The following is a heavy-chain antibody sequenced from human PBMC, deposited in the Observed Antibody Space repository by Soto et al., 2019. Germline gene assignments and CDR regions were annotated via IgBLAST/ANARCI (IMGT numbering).Heavy chain of an antibody. CDR3: ATGASYRSSTACLYWYLDP. Sequence: QVQLQESGPGLVKPSGTLSLTCAVSSGSISTNNWWSWVRQPPGKGLEWIGEIHHSGTTNYNPSLKSRVTMSVDKSKNPFSLKLNPVTAADTAVYYCATGASYRSSTACLYWYLDPWGRGTLVSVSS. CDR2: IHHSGTT. CDR1: SGSISTNNW. D-gene: IGHD2-2*01. J-gene: IGHJ2*01. V-gene: IGHV4-4*02.